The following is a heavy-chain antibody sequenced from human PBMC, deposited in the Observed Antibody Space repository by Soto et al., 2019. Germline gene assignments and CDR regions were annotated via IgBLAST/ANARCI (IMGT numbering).Heavy chain of an antibody. V-gene: IGHV4-39*01. CDR2: IYYSGST. D-gene: IGHD1-26*01. CDR3: ARHPIVGTTLYFDY. J-gene: IGHJ4*02. CDR1: GGSISSSSDY. Sequence: QLQLQESGPGLVKPSETLSLTCTVSGGSISSSSDYWGWIRQPPGKGLEWLAHIYYSGSTYYNPSLKSRITISMDTSKKQVSLKLTSVTAADTAVYYCARHPIVGTTLYFDYWGRGTLVTVSS.